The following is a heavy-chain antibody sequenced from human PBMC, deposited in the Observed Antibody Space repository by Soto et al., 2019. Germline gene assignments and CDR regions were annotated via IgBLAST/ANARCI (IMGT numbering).Heavy chain of an antibody. CDR1: GYTLTELS. CDR2: FDPEDGET. Sequence: ASVKVSCKVSGYTLTELSMHWVRQAPGKGLEWMGGFDPEDGETIYAQKFQGRVTMTEDTSTDTAYMELSSLRSEDTAVYYCATVPFRILTGWNWFDPWGQGTLVTVSS. D-gene: IGHD3-9*01. V-gene: IGHV1-24*01. CDR3: ATVPFRILTGWNWFDP. J-gene: IGHJ5*02.